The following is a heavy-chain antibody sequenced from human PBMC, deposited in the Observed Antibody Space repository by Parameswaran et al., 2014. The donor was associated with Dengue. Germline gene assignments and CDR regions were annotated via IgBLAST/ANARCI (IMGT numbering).Heavy chain of an antibody. Sequence: RWIRQPPGKGPEWIGYIYYNGSTNYNPSLRSRVSMSVDTSKNQFSLKLRSVTAADTAVYYCARLPVGSRGNTNWRGWFDPWGQGTLVTVSS. J-gene: IGHJ5*02. CDR2: IYYNGST. CDR3: ARLPVGSRGNTNWRGWFDP. V-gene: IGHV4-59*08. D-gene: IGHD3-3*01.